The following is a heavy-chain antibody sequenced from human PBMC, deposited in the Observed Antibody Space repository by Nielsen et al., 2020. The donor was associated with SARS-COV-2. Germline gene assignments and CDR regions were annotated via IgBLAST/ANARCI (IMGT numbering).Heavy chain of an antibody. D-gene: IGHD6-19*01. V-gene: IGHV3-23*01. CDR1: GFTFNIYA. J-gene: IGHJ4*02. CDR2: VSASGGST. CDR3: AKEYSSGWYDGY. Sequence: GESLKISCAASGFTFNIYAMAWVRRAPGRGLQWVTGVSASGGSTYYADSVKGRFTISRDNSKNTLYLQMNSLRAEDTAVYYCAKEYSSGWYDGYWGQGTLVTVSS.